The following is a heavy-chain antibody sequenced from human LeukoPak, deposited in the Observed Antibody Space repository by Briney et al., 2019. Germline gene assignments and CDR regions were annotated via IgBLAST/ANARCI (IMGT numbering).Heavy chain of an antibody. CDR2: ISSSSSYI. J-gene: IGHJ4*02. CDR3: ARSWKTGVYQLLYFDY. Sequence: KPGGSLRLSCAASGFTFSSYSMNWVRQAPGKGLEWVSSISSSSSYIYYADSVKGRFTISRDNAKNSLYLQMNSLRAEDTAVYYCARSWKTGVYQLLYFDYWGQGTLVTVSS. CDR1: GFTFSSYS. D-gene: IGHD2-2*02. V-gene: IGHV3-21*01.